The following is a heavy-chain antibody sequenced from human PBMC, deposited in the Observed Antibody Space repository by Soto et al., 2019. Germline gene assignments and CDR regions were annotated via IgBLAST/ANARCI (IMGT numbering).Heavy chain of an antibody. CDR1: GYVVTRNF. CDR2: IDPGTGRT. J-gene: IGHJ4*02. D-gene: IGHD3-22*01. V-gene: IGHV1-46*01. CDR3: ARGPVLKYYDMRGFRGSFDY. Sequence: ASVKVSCKASGYVVTRNFIHWVRQAPGQGLEWMGVIDPGTGRTSYPQKFQGRVTVTRDTSTNTVYMELSSLQAEDTAVYYCARGPVLKYYDMRGFRGSFDYWGQGAPVTVAS.